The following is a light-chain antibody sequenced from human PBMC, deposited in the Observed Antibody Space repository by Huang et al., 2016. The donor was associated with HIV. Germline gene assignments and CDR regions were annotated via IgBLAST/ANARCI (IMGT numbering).Light chain of an antibody. CDR1: QSVFKN. Sequence: ENLMTQSPSTLSVSPGESATLSCRASQSVFKNLAWYQQKPGQAPKLLIYGSSTRAAGIPARFSGSGSGTEFTLTISSLQSEDFAVYYCQQYNTSPRTFGQGTKVEV. J-gene: IGKJ1*01. CDR2: GSS. V-gene: IGKV3-15*01. CDR3: QQYNTSPRT.